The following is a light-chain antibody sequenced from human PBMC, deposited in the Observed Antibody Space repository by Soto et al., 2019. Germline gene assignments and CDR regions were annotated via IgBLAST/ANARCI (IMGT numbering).Light chain of an antibody. V-gene: IGKV1-39*01. CDR1: QSISSY. Sequence: DIQMTQSPSSVSASVGDRVTITCRASQSISSYLNWYQQKPGKAPKLLIYAASSLQSGVPSRFSGSGSGTDFTLTISRLEPEDFAVYYCQQYGSSPPITFGQGTKVDIK. CDR2: AAS. CDR3: QQYGSSPPIT. J-gene: IGKJ1*01.